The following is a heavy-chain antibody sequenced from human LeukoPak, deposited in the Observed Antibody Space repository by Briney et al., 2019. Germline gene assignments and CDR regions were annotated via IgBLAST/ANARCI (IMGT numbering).Heavy chain of an antibody. D-gene: IGHD2-21*02. J-gene: IGHJ4*02. CDR3: ATDRDNSDWQKRFDS. CDR2: INQDASEI. Sequence: GGSLRLSCAASGFTFSTYWMNWYRQAPGKGLEWVGNINQDASEINYVDSVRGRLTISRDNAKNSLHLQMDSLRAEDTAVYYCATDRDNSDWQKRFDSWGQGTLVTVSS. V-gene: IGHV3-7*01. CDR1: GFTFSTYW.